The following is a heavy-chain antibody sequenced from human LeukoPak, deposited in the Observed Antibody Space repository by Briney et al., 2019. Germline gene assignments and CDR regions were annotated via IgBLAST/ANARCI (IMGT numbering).Heavy chain of an antibody. CDR1: GGSFSGYY. Sequence: SETLSLTYAVYGGSFSGYYLSWIRQPPGKGLEWVGEINHSGSTNYNPSLKRRVTISVDTSKNQFSLKLSSVTAADTAVYYCARRYGSGIAVAGRPIYYYHYMDVWGIGTKVTVSS. D-gene: IGHD6-19*01. CDR3: ARRYGSGIAVAGRPIYYYHYMDV. V-gene: IGHV4-34*01. CDR2: INHSGST. J-gene: IGHJ6*03.